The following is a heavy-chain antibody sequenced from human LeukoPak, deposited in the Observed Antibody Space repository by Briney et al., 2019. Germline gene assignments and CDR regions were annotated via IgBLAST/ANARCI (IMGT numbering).Heavy chain of an antibody. Sequence: TSGTLSLTCTVSDDSISSSNCWRWFRQPPRKVLEWIGQSYPRGNPNYNPSLKNRGTISIDKSKNQFSLTLNSVTAADTAVYSCARNLAFSQGYWGQGTLVTVSS. CDR2: SYPRGNP. J-gene: IGHJ4*02. V-gene: IGHV4-4*02. CDR3: ARNLAFSQGY. CDR1: DDSISSSNC.